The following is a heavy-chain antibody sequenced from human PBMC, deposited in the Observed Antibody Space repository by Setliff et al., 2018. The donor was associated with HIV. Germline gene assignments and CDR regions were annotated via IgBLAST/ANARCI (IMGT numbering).Heavy chain of an antibody. CDR1: GYSIRSGYY. CDR3: ARSTPSVGYISEH. J-gene: IGHJ4*02. D-gene: IGHD5-12*01. V-gene: IGHV4-38-2*01. Sequence: ASETLSLTCAVSGYSIRSGYYWGWIRQSPGKGLEWIGTMFRTGTSYYNPSLTSRVTISQDTSKNQFSLKLNSVTAADAAVYYCARSTPSVGYISEHWGQGTLVTVSS. CDR2: MFRTGTS.